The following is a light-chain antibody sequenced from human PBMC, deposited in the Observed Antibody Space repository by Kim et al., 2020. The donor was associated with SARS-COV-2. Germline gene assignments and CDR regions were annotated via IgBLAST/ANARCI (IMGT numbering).Light chain of an antibody. V-gene: IGLV2-8*01. CDR3: SSYAGSNRGV. J-gene: IGLJ3*02. Sequence: QSALTQPPSASGSPGQSVTISCTGTSSDVGGYNYVSWYQQLPGKAPKLMIYEVSKRPSGVPDRFSGSKSGNTASLTVSGLQAEDEADYYCSSYAGSNRGVFGGGTQLTVL. CDR2: EVS. CDR1: SSDVGGYNY.